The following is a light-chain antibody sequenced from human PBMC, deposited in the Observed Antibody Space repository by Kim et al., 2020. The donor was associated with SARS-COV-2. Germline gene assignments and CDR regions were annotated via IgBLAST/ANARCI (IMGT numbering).Light chain of an antibody. J-gene: IGKJ4*01. Sequence: ATINCKSSQSVLYSSNNKNYLAWYQQKPAQPPKMLIYWASTRESGVPDRFSGSGSGRDFTLTISSLQAEDVAVYYCQQYYSTPLTFGGGTKVEIK. CDR3: QQYYSTPLT. CDR1: QSVLYSSNNKNY. V-gene: IGKV4-1*01. CDR2: WAS.